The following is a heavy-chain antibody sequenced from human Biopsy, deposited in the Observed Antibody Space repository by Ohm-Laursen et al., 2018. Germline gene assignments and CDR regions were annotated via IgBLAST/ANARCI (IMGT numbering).Heavy chain of an antibody. J-gene: IGHJ4*02. CDR1: GGSISDDY. V-gene: IGHV4-59*01. D-gene: IGHD3-3*01. CDR2: ISSGGRA. Sequence: GTLSLTCPVSGGSISDDYWNWIRQPPGKGLQVIGYISSGGRAKYNPSLKSRLTIPLDTSKNQLSLRLSSVTAADSAIYYCARERQFRFLEGAFDYWGQGILVTVSS. CDR3: ARERQFRFLEGAFDY.